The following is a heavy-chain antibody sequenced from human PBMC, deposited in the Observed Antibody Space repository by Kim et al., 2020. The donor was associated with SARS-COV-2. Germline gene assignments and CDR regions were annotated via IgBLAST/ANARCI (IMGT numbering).Heavy chain of an antibody. CDR1: GYTFTSYG. Sequence: ASVKVSCKASGYTFTSYGISWVRQAPGQGLEWMGWISAYNGNTNYAQKLKGRVTMTTDTSTSTAYMELRSLRSDDTAVYYCARVGYSSGWGWFDPWGQGTLVTVSS. CDR2: ISAYNGNT. V-gene: IGHV1-18*01. CDR3: ARVGYSSGWGWFDP. J-gene: IGHJ5*02. D-gene: IGHD6-19*01.